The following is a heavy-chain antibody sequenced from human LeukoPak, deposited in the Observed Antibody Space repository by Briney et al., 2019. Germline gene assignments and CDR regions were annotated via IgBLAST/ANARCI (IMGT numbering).Heavy chain of an antibody. Sequence: GESLKISCKGSGYSFINYWIGWVRQMPGTGLEWMGMIYPGHSETRYSPSFQGQVTISADKSISTAYLQWSSLRASDTAMYYCARLRDGSNWFDPWGQGTLVTVSS. CDR2: IYPGHSET. CDR3: ARLRDGSNWFDP. J-gene: IGHJ5*02. V-gene: IGHV5-51*01. CDR1: GYSFINYW. D-gene: IGHD5-24*01.